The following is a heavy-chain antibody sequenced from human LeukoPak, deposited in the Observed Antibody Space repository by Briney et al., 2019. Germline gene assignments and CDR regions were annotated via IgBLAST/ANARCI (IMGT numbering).Heavy chain of an antibody. J-gene: IGHJ6*02. V-gene: IGHV1-18*01. CDR3: ARERGTTAGYYYGMDV. CDR2: ISAYNGNT. D-gene: IGHD1-1*01. Sequence: GASVKVSCKASGYTFTSYGISWVRQAPGQGLEWMGRISAYNGNTNYAQKLQGRVTMTTDTSTSTAYMELRSLRSDDTAVYYCARERGTTAGYYYGMDVWGQGTTVTVSS. CDR1: GYTFTSYG.